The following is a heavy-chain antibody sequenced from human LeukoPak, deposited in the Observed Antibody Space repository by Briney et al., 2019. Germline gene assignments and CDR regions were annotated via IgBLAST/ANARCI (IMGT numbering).Heavy chain of an antibody. J-gene: IGHJ4*02. CDR2: IFPGDSYT. CDR3: VRLYDFDSSGYSGDY. CDR1: GYSFSNYW. Sequence: GESLKISCKGSGYSFSNYWIGWVRQMPGKGLEWMGIIFPGDSYTKYSPSFQGQVTISVDKSISTAYLQWSSLKASDTAMYYCVRLYDFDSSGYSGDYWGQGTLVTVSS. D-gene: IGHD3-22*01. V-gene: IGHV5-51*01.